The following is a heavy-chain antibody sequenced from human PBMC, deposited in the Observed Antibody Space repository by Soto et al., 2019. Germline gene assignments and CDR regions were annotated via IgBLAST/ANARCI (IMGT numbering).Heavy chain of an antibody. CDR1: GFAFGTYV. D-gene: IGHD2-15*01. Sequence: EVQLLESGGGLVQPGGSLRLSCEASGFAFGTYVMSWVRQAPGKGLEWVSAISGRVNSTYYADSVKGRFTISRDNAKNTLYLQMTSLRAEDTAVYYCSKDIRSSGGRSPFDRWGQGTLVTVSS. J-gene: IGHJ5*02. CDR2: ISGRVNST. V-gene: IGHV3-23*01. CDR3: SKDIRSSGGRSPFDR.